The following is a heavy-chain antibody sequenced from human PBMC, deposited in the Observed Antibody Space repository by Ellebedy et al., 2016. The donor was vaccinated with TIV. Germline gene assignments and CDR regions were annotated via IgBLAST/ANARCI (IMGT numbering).Heavy chain of an antibody. CDR1: GFTFSSYS. Sequence: GESLKISCAASGFTFSSYSMNWVRQAPGKGLEWVSSISSSSSYIYYADSVKGRFTISRDKAKNSLYLQMNSLRAEDTAVYYCARDFGELPYYYYYGMDVWGQGTTVTVSS. V-gene: IGHV3-21*01. CDR3: ARDFGELPYYYYYGMDV. D-gene: IGHD1-26*01. J-gene: IGHJ6*02. CDR2: ISSSSSYI.